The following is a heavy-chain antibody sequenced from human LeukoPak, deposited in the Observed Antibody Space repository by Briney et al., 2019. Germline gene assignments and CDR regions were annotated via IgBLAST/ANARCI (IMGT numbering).Heavy chain of an antibody. CDR1: GFTFSSYA. CDR3: AKACNSGWLKDGFDI. Sequence: GGSLRLSCAASGFTFSSYAMHWVRQPPGKGLEWVAVISYDGSNKYYADSVKGRFTISRDNSENTLYLQMNSLRAEDTAVYYCAKACNSGWLKDGFDIWGQGTMVTVSS. CDR2: ISYDGSNK. D-gene: IGHD6-19*01. J-gene: IGHJ3*02. V-gene: IGHV3-30*04.